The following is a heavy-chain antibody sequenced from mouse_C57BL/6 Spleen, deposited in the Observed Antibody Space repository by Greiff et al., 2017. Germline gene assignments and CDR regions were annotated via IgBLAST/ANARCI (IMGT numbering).Heavy chain of an antibody. CDR3: ARSGGSSFYWYFDV. Sequence: EVHLVESGPELVKPGASVKISCKASGYSFTDYNMNWVKQSNGKSLEWIGVINPNYGTTSYNQKFKGKATLTVDQSSSTAYMQLNSLTSEDSAVYYCARSGGSSFYWYFDVWGTGTTVTVSS. CDR2: INPNYGTT. V-gene: IGHV1-39*01. D-gene: IGHD1-1*01. J-gene: IGHJ1*03. CDR1: GYSFTDYN.